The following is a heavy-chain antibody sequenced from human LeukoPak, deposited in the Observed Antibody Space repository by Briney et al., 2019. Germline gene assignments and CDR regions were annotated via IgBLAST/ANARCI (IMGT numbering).Heavy chain of an antibody. V-gene: IGHV3-74*01. D-gene: IGHD2-21*01. CDR3: ARGRDYYSYDAFDI. J-gene: IGHJ3*02. CDR1: GFTFRSYW. Sequence: GGSLRLSCAASGFTFRSYWMHWVRQAPGEGLVWVSRINSDGSSTSYADSVKGRFTISRDNAKNTLYLQMNSLRAEDTAMYYCARGRDYYSYDAFDIWGQGTMVTVSS. CDR2: INSDGSST.